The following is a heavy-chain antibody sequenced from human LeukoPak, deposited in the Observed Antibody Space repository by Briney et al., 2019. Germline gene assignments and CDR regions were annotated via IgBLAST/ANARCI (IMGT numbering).Heavy chain of an antibody. CDR3: ASLNSYGKKYYFDY. D-gene: IGHD5-18*01. CDR1: GGTFSSYA. V-gene: IGHV1-69*05. J-gene: IGHJ4*02. Sequence: SVKVSCKASGGTFSSYAISWVRQAPGQGLEWMGGIIPIFGTANYAQKFQGRVTITTDESTSTAYMELGSLRSEDTAVYYCASLNSYGKKYYFDYWGQGTLVTVSS. CDR2: IIPIFGTA.